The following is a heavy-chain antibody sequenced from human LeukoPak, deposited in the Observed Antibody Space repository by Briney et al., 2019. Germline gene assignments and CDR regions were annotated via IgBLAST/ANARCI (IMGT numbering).Heavy chain of an antibody. CDR3: AIRTYYGFCRWYVELYYCYMGL. Sequence: VSCEPSGYTSTSYGTRWVRQAPGPGRGWWGWVSAYNGVTNHTPTLPGRVTITTDTTPSTASMELRSLRSHDTAVYYCAIRTYYGFCRWYVELYYCYMGLWGKDTAVSVFS. CDR1: GYTSTSYG. CDR2: VSAYNGVT. D-gene: IGHD3-3*01. V-gene: IGHV1-18*01. J-gene: IGHJ6*03.